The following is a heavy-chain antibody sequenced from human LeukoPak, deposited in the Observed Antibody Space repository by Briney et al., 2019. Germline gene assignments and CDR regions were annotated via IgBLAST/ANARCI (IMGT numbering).Heavy chain of an antibody. CDR2: ISRASSTI. Sequence: GGSLRLSCAASGFTFSNYSMNWVRQAPGKGLEWVSYISRASSTIYYADSVKGRFTISRDNAKNSLYLQMNSLRAEDTAVYYCARRQVGLRRDLWFDPWGQGTLVAVSS. J-gene: IGHJ5*02. D-gene: IGHD2-15*01. CDR1: GFTFSNYS. CDR3: ARRQVGLRRDLWFDP. V-gene: IGHV3-48*01.